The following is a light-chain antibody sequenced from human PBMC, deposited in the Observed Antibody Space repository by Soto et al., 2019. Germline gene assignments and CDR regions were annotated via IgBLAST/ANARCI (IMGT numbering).Light chain of an antibody. CDR2: DVS. V-gene: IGLV2-14*01. CDR3: SSYTNSNTVVL. J-gene: IGLJ2*01. CDR1: SSDVGGYNY. Sequence: QSALTQPASVSGSPGKSITISCNGSSSDVGGYNYVSWYQQHPGKAPKLMIYDVSNRPSGVSDRFSGSKSGNTASLTISGLQAEDEADYYCSSYTNSNTVVLFGGGTKLTVL.